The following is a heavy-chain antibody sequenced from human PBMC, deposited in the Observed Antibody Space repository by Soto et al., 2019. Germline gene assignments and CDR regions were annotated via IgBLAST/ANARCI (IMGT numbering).Heavy chain of an antibody. D-gene: IGHD3-22*01. Sequence: PGGSLRLSCAASGFTFSSYSMNWVRQAPGKGLEWVSSISSSSSYIYYADSVKGRFTISRDNAKNSLYLQMNSLRAEDTAVYYCARNGDSSGYYYYYGMDVWGQGTTVTVSS. CDR1: GFTFSSYS. CDR3: ARNGDSSGYYYYYGMDV. J-gene: IGHJ6*02. CDR2: ISSSSSYI. V-gene: IGHV3-21*01.